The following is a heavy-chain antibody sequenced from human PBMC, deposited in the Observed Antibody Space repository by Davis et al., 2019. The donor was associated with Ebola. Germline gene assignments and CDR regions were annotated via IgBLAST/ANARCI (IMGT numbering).Heavy chain of an antibody. J-gene: IGHJ6*02. D-gene: IGHD3-3*01. CDR3: ARGPPEGRFLEWLLPGLNMDV. V-gene: IGHV1-18*01. CDR2: ISAYNGNT. CDR1: GYTFTSYG. Sequence: ASVKVSCKASGYTFTSYGISWVRQAPGQGLEWMGWISAYNGNTNYAQKLQGRVTMTTDTSTSTAYMELRSLRSDDTAVYYCARGPPEGRFLEWLLPGLNMDVWGQGTTVTVSS.